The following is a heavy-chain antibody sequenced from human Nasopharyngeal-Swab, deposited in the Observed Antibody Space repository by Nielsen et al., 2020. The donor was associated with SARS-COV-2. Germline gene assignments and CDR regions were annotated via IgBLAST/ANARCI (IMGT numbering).Heavy chain of an antibody. D-gene: IGHD6-13*01. V-gene: IGHV3-33*01. Sequence: GESLKISCAVSGFTFSSHGMHWVRQAPGKGLEWVAVIWYDGSNKYYADSVKGRFTISRDNSKNTLYLQMNSLRAEDTAVYYCARVGSSWYGINYYYYMDVWGKGTTVTVSS. J-gene: IGHJ6*03. CDR3: ARVGSSWYGINYYYYMDV. CDR1: GFTFSSHG. CDR2: IWYDGSNK.